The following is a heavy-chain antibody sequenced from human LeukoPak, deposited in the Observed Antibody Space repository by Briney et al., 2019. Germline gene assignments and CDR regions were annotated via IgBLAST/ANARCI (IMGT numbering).Heavy chain of an antibody. D-gene: IGHD2-21*02. CDR1: GFTFSSYE. V-gene: IGHV3-48*03. Sequence: GGSLRLSCAASGFTFSSYEMNWVHQAPGKGLEWVSYISSSGSTIYYADSVKGRFTISRDNAKNSLYLQMNSLRAEDTAVYYCARSLIVVVTAVWGQGTLVTVSS. CDR2: ISSSGSTI. J-gene: IGHJ4*02. CDR3: ARSLIVVVTAV.